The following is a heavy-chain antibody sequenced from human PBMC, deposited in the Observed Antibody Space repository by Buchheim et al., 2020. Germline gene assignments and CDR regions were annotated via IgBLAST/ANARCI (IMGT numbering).Heavy chain of an antibody. CDR3: ARIVHYYDSSGYPYWYFDL. D-gene: IGHD3-22*01. J-gene: IGHJ2*01. CDR2: IYTSGST. Sequence: QVQLQQWGAGLVKPSQTLSLTCTVSGGSISSGSYYWSWIRQPAGKGLEWIGRIYTSGSTNYNPSLKSRVTISVDTSKNQFSLKLSSVTAADTAVYYCARIVHYYDSSGYPYWYFDLWGRGTL. V-gene: IGHV4-61*02. CDR1: GGSISSGSYY.